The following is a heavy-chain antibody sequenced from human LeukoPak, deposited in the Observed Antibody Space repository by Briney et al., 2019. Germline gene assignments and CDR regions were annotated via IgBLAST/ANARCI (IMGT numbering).Heavy chain of an antibody. J-gene: IGHJ4*02. Sequence: PGGSLRLSCAASGFTFSSYGMHWVRQAPGKGLEWVAVISYDGSNKYYAGSVKGRFTISRDNSKNTLYLQMNSLRAEDTAVYYCAEDRAWFGESDYFDYWGQGTLVTVSS. V-gene: IGHV3-30*18. CDR1: GFTFSSYG. CDR3: AEDRAWFGESDYFDY. D-gene: IGHD3-10*01. CDR2: ISYDGSNK.